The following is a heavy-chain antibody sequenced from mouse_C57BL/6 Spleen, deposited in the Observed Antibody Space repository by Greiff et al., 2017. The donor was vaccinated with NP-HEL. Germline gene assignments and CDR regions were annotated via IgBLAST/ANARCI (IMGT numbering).Heavy chain of an antibody. D-gene: IGHD3-3*01. CDR3: ARYRDGWFAY. V-gene: IGHV1-55*01. CDR2: IYPGSGST. CDR1: GYTFTSYW. J-gene: IGHJ3*01. Sequence: QVHVKQPGAELVKPGASVKMSCKASGYTFTSYWITWVKQRPGQGLEWIGDIYPGSGSTNYNEKFKSKATLTVDTSSSTAYMQLSSLTSEDSAVYYCARYRDGWFAYWGQGTLVTVSA.